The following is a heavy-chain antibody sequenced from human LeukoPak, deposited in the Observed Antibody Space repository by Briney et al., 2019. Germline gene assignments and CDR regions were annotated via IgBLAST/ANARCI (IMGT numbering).Heavy chain of an antibody. V-gene: IGHV4-30-4*01. CDR3: ARRWGSGSHTDWFDT. Sequence: TPSETLSLTCTVSGGSISSGDFCWSWIRQPAGKDLEWIAYISNTGSAASHPSLKTRVTISMDTSKNQFFLNLTSVTAADTAVYYCARRWGSGSHTDWFDTWSQGTLVTVSS. J-gene: IGHJ5*02. CDR2: ISNTGSA. D-gene: IGHD3-10*01. CDR1: GGSISSGDFC.